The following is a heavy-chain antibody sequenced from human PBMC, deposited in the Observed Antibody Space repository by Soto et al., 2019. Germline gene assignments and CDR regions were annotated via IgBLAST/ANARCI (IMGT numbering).Heavy chain of an antibody. CDR3: ARGGRLQSVPY. V-gene: IGHV3-11*01. CDR2: ISSSGSTI. D-gene: IGHD4-4*01. Sequence: XGSLILSCSASGFTFSDYYMSWIRQAPGKGLDWVSYISSSGSTIYYADSVRGRFTISRDNAKNSLYLQMNSLRAEDTAVYYCARGGRLQSVPYWGQGTLVTVSS. CDR1: GFTFSDYY. J-gene: IGHJ4*02.